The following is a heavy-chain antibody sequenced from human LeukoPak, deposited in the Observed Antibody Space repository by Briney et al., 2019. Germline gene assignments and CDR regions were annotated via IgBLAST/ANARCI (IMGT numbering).Heavy chain of an antibody. D-gene: IGHD2-15*01. V-gene: IGHV3-7*04. CDR1: GFSFSKYW. CDR2: IKQGGSEK. J-gene: IGHJ4*02. CDR3: ARDGIDY. Sequence: GGSLRLSCAASGFSFSKYWMSWVRQAPGKGLGWVANIKQGGSEKYYVDAVKGRFTISRDDAKNSVYLQMNSLRGEDTAVYYCARDGIDYWGQGTLVTVSS.